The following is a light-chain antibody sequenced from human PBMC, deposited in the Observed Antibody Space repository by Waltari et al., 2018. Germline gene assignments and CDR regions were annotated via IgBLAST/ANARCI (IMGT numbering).Light chain of an antibody. V-gene: IGLV3-21*03. CDR3: QVWSGGNDHDYV. CDR2: DDR. Sequence: SYVVTQSPSVFVAPGMTAKISCGGDNIRTYSVHWYQQKAGQAPVLVVYDDRDRPSGVPERFSGSNSGNTATLTISRVEAGDEADYYCQVWSGGNDHDYVFGSGT. CDR1: NIRTYS. J-gene: IGLJ6*01.